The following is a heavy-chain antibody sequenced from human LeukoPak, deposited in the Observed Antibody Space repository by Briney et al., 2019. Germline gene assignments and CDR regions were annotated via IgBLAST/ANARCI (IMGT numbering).Heavy chain of an antibody. CDR1: GFTFSSYA. D-gene: IGHD4-17*01. Sequence: GRSLRLSCAASGFTFSSYAMHWVRQAPGKGLEWVAVISYDGSNKYYADSVKGRFTISRDNSKNTLYLQMNSLRGEDTAVYYCAREPVTGSVYWGQGTLVTVSS. V-gene: IGHV3-30-3*01. J-gene: IGHJ4*02. CDR3: AREPVTGSVY. CDR2: ISYDGSNK.